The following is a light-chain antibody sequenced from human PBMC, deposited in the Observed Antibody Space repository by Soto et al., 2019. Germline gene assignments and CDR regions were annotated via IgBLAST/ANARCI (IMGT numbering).Light chain of an antibody. V-gene: IGLV1-40*01. J-gene: IGLJ1*01. CDR2: GNS. CDR3: QSYDSSLSGYV. Sequence: QSVLTQPPSVSGAPGQRVTISCTGSSSNIGAGYDVHWYQQLPGTAPKLLIHGNSNRPSGVPDRFSGSKSGTSASLAITGLQAEDEADYYCQSYDSSLSGYVFGTGTKATVL. CDR1: SSNIGAGYD.